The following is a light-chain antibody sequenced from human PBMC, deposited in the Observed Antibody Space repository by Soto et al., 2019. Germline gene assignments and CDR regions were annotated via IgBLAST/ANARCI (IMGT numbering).Light chain of an antibody. V-gene: IGKV1-5*03. Sequence: DIQMTQSPSSLSASVEDRVTITCRASQTISSWLAWYPPKPWKAPNLLIYKASTLKSGVPSRFSGSGPGXEFHLTXXSLQPDDFATYYCQHYNSYSEAFGQGTKVDIK. J-gene: IGKJ1*01. CDR3: QHYNSYSEA. CDR1: QTISSW. CDR2: KAS.